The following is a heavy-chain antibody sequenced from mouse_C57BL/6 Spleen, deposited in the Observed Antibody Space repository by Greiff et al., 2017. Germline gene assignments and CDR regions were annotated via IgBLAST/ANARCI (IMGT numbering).Heavy chain of an antibody. J-gene: IGHJ1*03. V-gene: IGHV5-17*01. CDR2: ISSGSSTI. D-gene: IGHD1-1*01. CDR3: ASDPKFITTGYFDV. Sequence: EVHLVESGGGLVKPGGSLKLSCAASGFTFSDYGMHWVRQAPEKGLEWVAYISSGSSTIYYADTVKGRFTISRDNAKNTLFLQMTSLRSEDTAMYYCASDPKFITTGYFDVWGTGTTVTVSS. CDR1: GFTFSDYG.